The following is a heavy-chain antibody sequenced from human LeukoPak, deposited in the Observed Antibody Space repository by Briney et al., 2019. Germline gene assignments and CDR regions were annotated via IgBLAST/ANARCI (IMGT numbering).Heavy chain of an antibody. D-gene: IGHD3-3*01. V-gene: IGHV3-23*01. Sequence: GGSLRLSCAASGFTFSDYGMTWVRQAPGKGLEWVSGISSTGGSTYYADSVKGRLTISRVNSKNTLFLQMNSLRAEDTATYYCARGLRILERFDGFDIWGQGTMVSVSS. J-gene: IGHJ3*02. CDR2: ISSTGGST. CDR3: ARGLRILERFDGFDI. CDR1: GFTFSDYG.